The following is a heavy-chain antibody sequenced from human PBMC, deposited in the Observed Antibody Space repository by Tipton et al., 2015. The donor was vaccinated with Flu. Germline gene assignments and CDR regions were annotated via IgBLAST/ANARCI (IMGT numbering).Heavy chain of an antibody. CDR2: IHYSGSP. V-gene: IGHV4-38-2*02. CDR3: ARRDYSTYVSDPKNRFDP. D-gene: IGHD4-11*01. Sequence: TLSLTCTVSGDSMRSDYFWAWIRQAPGKGLEWIGNIHYSGSPHYNPSLKSRVTITVDTSKNQFSLRLTSMTAADTALYYCARRDYSTYVSDPKNRFDPWAREPWSPSPQ. J-gene: IGHJ5*02. CDR1: GDSMRSDYF.